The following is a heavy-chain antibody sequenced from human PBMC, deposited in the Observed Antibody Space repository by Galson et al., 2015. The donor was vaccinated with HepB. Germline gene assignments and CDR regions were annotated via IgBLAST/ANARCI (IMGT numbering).Heavy chain of an antibody. CDR1: GFTFSDYY. CDR3: SRTLPGIDLDY. V-gene: IGHV3-72*01. Sequence: LRLSCAASGFTFSDYYMEWVRQAPGKGLEWVGRVRHKARRYSTDYVATVEGRFTISRDDSKNSLYLQMDSLKTEDTAVYYCSRTLPGIDLDYWGQGTLVTVSS. CDR2: VRHKARRYST. D-gene: IGHD3-3*02. J-gene: IGHJ4*02.